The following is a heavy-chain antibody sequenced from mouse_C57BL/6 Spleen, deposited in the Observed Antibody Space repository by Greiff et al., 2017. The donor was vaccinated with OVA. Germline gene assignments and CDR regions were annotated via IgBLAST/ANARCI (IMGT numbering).Heavy chain of an antibody. V-gene: IGHV5-16*01. CDR3: ARYGSSYSSYWYFDV. D-gene: IGHD1-1*01. J-gene: IGHJ1*03. CDR2: INYDGSST. Sequence: EVKLMESEGGLVQPGSSMKLSCTASGFTFSDYYMAWVRQVPEKGLEWVANINYDGSSTYYLDSLKSRFIISRDNAKNILYLQMSSLKSEDTATYYCARYGSSYSSYWYFDVWGTGTTVTVSS. CDR1: GFTFSDYY.